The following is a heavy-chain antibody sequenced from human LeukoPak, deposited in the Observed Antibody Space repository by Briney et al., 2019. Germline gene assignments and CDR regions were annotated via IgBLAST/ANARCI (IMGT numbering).Heavy chain of an antibody. V-gene: IGHV4-34*01. D-gene: IGHD4-11*01. CDR1: GGSISSYY. CDR2: INHSGST. Sequence: SETLSLTCTVSGGSISSYYWSWIRQPPGKGLEWIGEINHSGSTNYNPSLKSRVTISVDTSKNQFSLKLSSVTAADTAVYYCARRRVTTRLLASWFDPWGQGTLVTVSS. CDR3: ARRRVTTRLLASWFDP. J-gene: IGHJ5*02.